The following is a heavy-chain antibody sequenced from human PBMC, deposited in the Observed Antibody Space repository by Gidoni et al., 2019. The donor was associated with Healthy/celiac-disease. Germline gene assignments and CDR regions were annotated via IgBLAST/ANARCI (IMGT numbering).Heavy chain of an antibody. J-gene: IGHJ4*02. V-gene: IGHV3-23*01. CDR3: AVHSSSWYGVPASEEDY. CDR2: ISGSGGST. Sequence: EVQLLESGGGLVQPGGSLRLSCAASGFTFSSYAMSWVRQAPGKGLEWVSAISGSGGSTYYADSVKGRFTISRDNSKNTLYLQMNSLRAEDTAVYYCAVHSSSWYGVPASEEDYWGQGTLVTVSS. D-gene: IGHD6-13*01. CDR1: GFTFSSYA.